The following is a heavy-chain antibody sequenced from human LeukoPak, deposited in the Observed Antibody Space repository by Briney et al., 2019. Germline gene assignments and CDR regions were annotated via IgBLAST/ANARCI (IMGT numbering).Heavy chain of an antibody. CDR2: IYYSGST. J-gene: IGHJ6*03. CDR1: GGSINNYF. CDR3: ARPPSSVVPAATYYYYMDV. D-gene: IGHD2-2*01. Sequence: SETLSLTCTVSGGSINNYFWSWIRQTPGKGLEWIGYIYYSGSTDYNPSLKGRVTISVDTSKNQFSLKLSSVTAADTAVYYCARPPSSVVPAATYYYYMDVWGKGTTVTVSS. V-gene: IGHV4-59*08.